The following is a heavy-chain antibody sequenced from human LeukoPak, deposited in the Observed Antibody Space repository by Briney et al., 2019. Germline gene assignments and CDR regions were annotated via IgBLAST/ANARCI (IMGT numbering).Heavy chain of an antibody. D-gene: IGHD2-15*01. Sequence: PSETLSLTCAVPGGSISSSNWWSRVRQPPGKWLQWLGEIYHSGSTNYNPSLKSRVTISVDKSKNQFSLKLSSVTAADTAVYYCARRSLAYDAFDIWGQGTMVTVSS. V-gene: IGHV4-4*02. J-gene: IGHJ3*02. CDR2: IYHSGST. CDR3: ARRSLAYDAFDI. CDR1: GGSISSSNW.